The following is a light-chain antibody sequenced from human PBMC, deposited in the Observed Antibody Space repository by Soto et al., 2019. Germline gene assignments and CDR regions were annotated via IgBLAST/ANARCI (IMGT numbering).Light chain of an antibody. CDR2: DNN. CDR1: SSDVGNYNY. J-gene: IGLJ2*01. V-gene: IGLV1-51*01. Sequence: QSVLTQPASVSGSPGQSITISCTGTSSDVGNYNYVSWYQQYPGRVPKLLIYDNNKRPSGIPDRFSGSKSGTSATLGITGLQTGDEADYYCGTWDSSLNAGVFGGGTKLTVL. CDR3: GTWDSSLNAGV.